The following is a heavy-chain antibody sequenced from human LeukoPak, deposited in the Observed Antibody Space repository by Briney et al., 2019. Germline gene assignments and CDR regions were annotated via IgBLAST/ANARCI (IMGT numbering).Heavy chain of an antibody. CDR1: GFTFSGSD. V-gene: IGHV3-73*01. CDR2: ITNIASNYAT. CDR3: TTYRSGDY. Sequence: PGGSLRLSCAASGFTFSGSDVRWVRQAPGKGLEWVGRITNIASNYATAYAAPVRGRFTISRDDSEDMAYLQMNSLTTAVSYFYYCTTYRSGDYWGQGTLVTVSS. J-gene: IGHJ4*02. D-gene: IGHD6-19*01.